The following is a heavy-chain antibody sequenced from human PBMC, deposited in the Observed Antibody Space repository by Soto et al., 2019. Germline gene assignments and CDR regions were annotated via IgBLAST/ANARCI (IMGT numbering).Heavy chain of an antibody. D-gene: IGHD1-26*01. CDR2: INPSGGST. V-gene: IGHV1-46*01. J-gene: IGHJ6*02. CDR3: ARRSVWYSGYYYYYGMDV. Sequence: ASVKVSCKASGYTFTSYYMHWVRQAPGQGLEWMGIINPSGGSTSYSQKFQGRVTMTRDTSTSTIYMELSSLRSEDTAVYYCARRSVWYSGYYYYYGMDVWGQGTTVTVSS. CDR1: GYTFTSYY.